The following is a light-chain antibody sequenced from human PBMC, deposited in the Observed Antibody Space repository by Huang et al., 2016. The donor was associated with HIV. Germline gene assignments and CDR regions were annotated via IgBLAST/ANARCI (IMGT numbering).Light chain of an antibody. CDR2: RAS. CDR1: QSIVTW. J-gene: IGKJ1*01. Sequence: DIQMTQSPSTLSASVGDRVTITCRASQSIVTWLAWFQQKPGKAPRLRIYRASTLENGVPSRFSGSGSGTEFSLTISSLQPDDFATYYCQQYYTLGTVGPGTRVEIK. V-gene: IGKV1-5*03. CDR3: QQYYTLGT.